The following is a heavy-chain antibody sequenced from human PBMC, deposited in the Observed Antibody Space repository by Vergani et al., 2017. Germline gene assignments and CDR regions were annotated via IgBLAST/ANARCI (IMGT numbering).Heavy chain of an antibody. V-gene: IGHV1-46*03. CDR2: INPSGGHT. D-gene: IGHD3-9*01. CDR3: ARGDYGILTGYRY. J-gene: IGHJ4*02. CDR1: GDTFTGYY. Sequence: QVQLVQSGAEVKKPGASVKVSCKASGDTFTGYYMHWVRQAPGQGLEWMGIINPSGGHTNYAQKFQSRVTMTRDTSTSTVYMELSSLRSEDTAIYYCARGDYGILTGYRYWGQGTLVTVSA.